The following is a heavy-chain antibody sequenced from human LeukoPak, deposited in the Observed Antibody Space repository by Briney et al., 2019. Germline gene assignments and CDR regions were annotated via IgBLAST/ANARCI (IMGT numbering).Heavy chain of an antibody. CDR1: GFTFSSYD. CDR2: IGTAGEI. Sequence: GGSLRLSCTASGFTFSSYDIHWVRQATGKGLEWVSGIGTAGEIYYPGSVKGRFTISRENAKNSLYLQMNSLRAGDTAVYYCARAAYSSTWYSRYFDLWGRGTLVTVSS. CDR3: ARAAYSSTWYSRYFDL. J-gene: IGHJ2*01. V-gene: IGHV3-13*01. D-gene: IGHD6-13*01.